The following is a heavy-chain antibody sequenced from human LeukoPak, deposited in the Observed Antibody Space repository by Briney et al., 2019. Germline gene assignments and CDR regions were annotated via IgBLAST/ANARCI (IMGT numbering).Heavy chain of an antibody. J-gene: IGHJ4*02. CDR3: ARAFTYYYDSSGYSY. CDR2: ITAIFRTT. V-gene: IGHV1-69*13. CDR1: GGTFNSYA. Sequence: SVKVSCKTSGGTFNSYAISWVRQAPGQGLEWMGGITAIFRTTNYAQKFQGRVTITADESMSTIYMELSSLRSGDTAVYYCARAFTYYYDSSGYSYWGQGTLVTVSS. D-gene: IGHD3-22*01.